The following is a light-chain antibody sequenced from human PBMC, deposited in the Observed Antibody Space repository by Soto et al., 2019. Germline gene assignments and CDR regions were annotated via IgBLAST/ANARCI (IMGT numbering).Light chain of an antibody. CDR1: QSVGGD. CDR2: AAS. CDR3: QQIHSIPIT. J-gene: IGKJ5*01. Sequence: EIAMSLSQASLSASVGDRVTITCRASQSVGGDLNWYQQKPGKPPNVLIYAASSLQSGVPSRFSGSGSGTHFTLTISSLQAEDFATYYCQQIHSIPITFGQGTRLDI. V-gene: IGKV1-39*01.